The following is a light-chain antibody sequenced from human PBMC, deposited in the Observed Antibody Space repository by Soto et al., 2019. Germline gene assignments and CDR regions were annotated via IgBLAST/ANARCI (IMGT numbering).Light chain of an antibody. CDR3: QQYNNWPRT. Sequence: ETVMTQSPATLSVSPGEGATLSCRASQSVSSSLAWYQQTAGQAPRLLIYDASTRATGIPARFSGSGFGTEFTLTISSLQPEDFAVYYCQQYNNWPRTFGQGTKVEIK. J-gene: IGKJ1*01. CDR1: QSVSSS. V-gene: IGKV3-15*01. CDR2: DAS.